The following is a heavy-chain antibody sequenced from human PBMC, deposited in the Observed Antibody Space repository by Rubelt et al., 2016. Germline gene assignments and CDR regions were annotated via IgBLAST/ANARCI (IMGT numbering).Heavy chain of an antibody. CDR3: ARARDYYFYAMDV. J-gene: IGHJ6*02. V-gene: IGHV3-48*04. Sequence: VSYISFSSSNKYYADSVKGRFSISRDNAKNSLYLQMNSLRAEDTAVYYCARARDYYFYAMDVWGQGTTVTVSS. CDR2: ISFSSSNK.